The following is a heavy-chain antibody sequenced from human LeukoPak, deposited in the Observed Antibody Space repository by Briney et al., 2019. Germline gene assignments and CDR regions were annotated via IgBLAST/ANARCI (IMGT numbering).Heavy chain of an antibody. V-gene: IGHV4-59*08. CDR2: IYYSGST. CDR3: ARHGCSGGGCPFQH. D-gene: IGHD2-15*01. CDR1: GGSLISYY. J-gene: IGHJ1*01. Sequence: PSETLSLTCTVSGGSLISYYGSWIRQPPGKGLEWIGYIYYSGSTNYNASLKSRVTISVDTSKNQFSLKLNSVTAADTAIYYCARHGCSGGGCPFQHWGQGTQVSVSS.